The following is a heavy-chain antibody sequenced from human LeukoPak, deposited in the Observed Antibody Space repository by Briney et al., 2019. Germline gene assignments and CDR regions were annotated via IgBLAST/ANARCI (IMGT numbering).Heavy chain of an antibody. CDR2: IIPIFGTA. V-gene: IGHV1-69*05. CDR1: GGTFSSYA. Sequence: SVKVSCKASGGTFSSYAISWVRQAPGQGLEWMGGIIPIFGTANYAQKFQGRVTITTDESTSIAYMELSSLRSEDTAVYYCARGSYGRGNWFDPWGQGTLVTVSS. D-gene: IGHD5-18*01. CDR3: ARGSYGRGNWFDP. J-gene: IGHJ5*02.